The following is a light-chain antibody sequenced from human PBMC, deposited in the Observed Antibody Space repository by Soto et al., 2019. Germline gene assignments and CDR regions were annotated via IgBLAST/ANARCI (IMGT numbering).Light chain of an antibody. CDR2: WAS. J-gene: IGKJ5*01. Sequence: DIVMTHSPYSLSVSLGERATINCKSSQSVLSSSNNKNYLAWYQQRPGQPPKLLIYWASTRESGVPDRFSGSGSGTDFTLTIGSLQAEDVAVYYCQQYYTTPAITFGQGTRLEIK. V-gene: IGKV4-1*01. CDR1: QSVLSSSNNKNY. CDR3: QQYYTTPAIT.